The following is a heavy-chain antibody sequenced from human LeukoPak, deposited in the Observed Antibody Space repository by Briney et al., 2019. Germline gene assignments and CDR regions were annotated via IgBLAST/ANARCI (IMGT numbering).Heavy chain of an antibody. CDR1: GFTFSSYE. J-gene: IGHJ4*02. D-gene: IGHD3-3*01. V-gene: IGHV3-48*03. CDR3: ASRTLSGY. CDR2: ISSSGSTI. Sequence: GGSLRLSCAASGFTFSSYEMNGVHQAPGKGLEWVSYISSSGSTIYYADSVKGRFPISRDNAKNSLYLQMNSRRAEDTAVYYCASRTLSGYWGQGTLVTVSS.